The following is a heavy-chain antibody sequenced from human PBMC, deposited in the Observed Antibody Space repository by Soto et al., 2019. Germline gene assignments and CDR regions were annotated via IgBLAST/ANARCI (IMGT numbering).Heavy chain of an antibody. D-gene: IGHD6-13*01. V-gene: IGHV5-51*01. J-gene: IGHJ4*02. CDR1: GYIFTTYW. CDR2: IYPTDSDT. Sequence: GESLKISCEASGYIFTTYWIGWVRQMPGKGLEWMGIIYPTDSDTRYSPSFQGQVTISADKSISTAYLQWSSLKASDTAMYYCARHGTSSWDYFDYWGQGTLVTVSS. CDR3: ARHGTSSWDYFDY.